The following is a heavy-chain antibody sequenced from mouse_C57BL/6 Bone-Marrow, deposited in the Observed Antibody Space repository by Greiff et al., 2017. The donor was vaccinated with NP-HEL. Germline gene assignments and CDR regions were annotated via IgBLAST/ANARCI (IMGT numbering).Heavy chain of an antibody. CDR2: INYDGSST. CDR3: AREQGIYDGYPYYFDY. D-gene: IGHD2-3*01. J-gene: IGHJ2*01. Sequence: EVKLVDSEGGLVQPGSSMKLSCTASGFTFSDYYMAWVRQVPEKGLEWVANINYDGSSTYYLDSLKSRFIISRDNAKNILYLQMSSLKSEDTATYYCAREQGIYDGYPYYFDYWGQGTTLTVSS. CDR1: GFTFSDYY. V-gene: IGHV5-16*01.